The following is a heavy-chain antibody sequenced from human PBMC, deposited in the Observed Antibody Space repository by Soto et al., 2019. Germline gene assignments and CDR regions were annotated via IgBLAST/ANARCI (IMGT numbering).Heavy chain of an antibody. CDR3: AREPFGRFDP. D-gene: IGHD3-10*01. V-gene: IGHV1-69*13. CDR2: IIPVFGTT. J-gene: IGHJ5*02. Sequence: SSKVCCKSSGDSFSSYAVIWVRQAPGQGLEWMGAIIPVFGTTNYTQKFQGRVTITADDSTTTAYMELSSLRSDDTAVYYCAREPFGRFDPWGQGTLVTVSS. CDR1: GDSFSSYA.